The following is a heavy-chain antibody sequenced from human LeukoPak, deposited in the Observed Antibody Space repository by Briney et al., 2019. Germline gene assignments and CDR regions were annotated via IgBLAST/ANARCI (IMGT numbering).Heavy chain of an antibody. D-gene: IGHD3-22*01. CDR3: ARELHRDYYDTSGYFDY. CDR1: GFTFSDYY. Sequence: GGSLGLSCAASGFTFSDYYMSWIRQAPGKGLEWVSYISSSGSTIYYADSVKGRFTISRDNAKNSLYLQMNSLRAEDTAVYYCARELHRDYYDTSGYFDYWGQGTLVTVSS. CDR2: ISSSGSTI. J-gene: IGHJ4*02. V-gene: IGHV3-11*01.